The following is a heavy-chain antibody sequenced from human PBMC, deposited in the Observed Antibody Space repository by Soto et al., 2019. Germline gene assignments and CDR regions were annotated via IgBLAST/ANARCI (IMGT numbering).Heavy chain of an antibody. CDR1: GVTFSSYI. D-gene: IGHD6-19*01. J-gene: IGHJ6*02. V-gene: IGHV3-48*01. Sequence: GGSLRLSCTASGVTFSSYIMVWVRQAPGKGLEWVSYISSSSSSIYYADSVKGRFTTSRDNAKNSTYLQMNSLRVEDTGVYYCARELGFDAVARMDVWGQGTTVTVSS. CDR3: ARELGFDAVARMDV. CDR2: ISSSSSSI.